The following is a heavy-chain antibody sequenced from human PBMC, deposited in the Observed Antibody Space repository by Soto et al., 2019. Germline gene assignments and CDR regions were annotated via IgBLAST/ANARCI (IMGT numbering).Heavy chain of an antibody. CDR3: ARDSRYCTDSASSIMRDAFDI. CDR2: IYHSGTT. D-gene: IGHD2-8*01. V-gene: IGHV4-4*02. Sequence: QVQLQESGPGLVKPSGTLSLTCTVSRFSVTSNKWWSWVRQSPGKALEWIGEIYHSGTTYYNPSLSGRVNITMSKSKNQCSLIVTSVIAADTAVYYCARDSRYCTDSASSIMRDAFDIWGPGTLVTVSS. J-gene: IGHJ3*02. CDR1: RFSVTSNKW.